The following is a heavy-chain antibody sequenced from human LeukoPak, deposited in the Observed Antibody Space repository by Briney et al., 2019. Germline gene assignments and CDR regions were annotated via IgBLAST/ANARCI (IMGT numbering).Heavy chain of an antibody. CDR2: INAGNGNT. J-gene: IGHJ6*02. D-gene: IGHD4-17*01. CDR3: ARDLFGPTVTTKLVYYNGMDV. Sequence: ASVKVSCKASGYTFTSYAMHWVRQDPGQRLEWMGWINAGNGNTKYSQKFQGRVTITRDTSASTAYMELSSLRSEDTAVYYCARDLFGPTVTTKLVYYNGMDVWGQGTTVTVSS. CDR1: GYTFTSYA. V-gene: IGHV1-3*01.